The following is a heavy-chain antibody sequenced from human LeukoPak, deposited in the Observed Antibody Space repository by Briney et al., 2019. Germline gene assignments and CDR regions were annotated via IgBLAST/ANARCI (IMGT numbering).Heavy chain of an antibody. CDR2: INPNSGGT. J-gene: IGHJ6*03. CDR1: GYTFTGYY. V-gene: IGHV1-2*02. CDR3: ARGPLFDADYYYMDV. Sequence: GASVKVSCKASGYTFTGYYMHWVRQAPGQGLEWMGWINPNSGGTNYAQKFQGRVTMTRDTSISTAYMELGRLRSDDTAVYYCARGPLFDADYYYMDVWGKGTTVTISS. D-gene: IGHD3-9*01.